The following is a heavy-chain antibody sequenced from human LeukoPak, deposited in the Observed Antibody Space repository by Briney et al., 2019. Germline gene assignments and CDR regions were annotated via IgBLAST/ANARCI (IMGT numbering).Heavy chain of an antibody. V-gene: IGHV1-69*05. Sequence: SVKVSCKASGGTFSSYAISWVRQAPGQGLEWMGGIIPIFGTANYAQKFQGRVTITTDESTSTAYMELSSLRSEDTAVYYCARAIEGYCSSTSCPFDYWGQGTLVTVSS. J-gene: IGHJ4*02. CDR3: ARAIEGYCSSTSCPFDY. CDR2: IIPIFGTA. D-gene: IGHD2-2*01. CDR1: GGTFSSYA.